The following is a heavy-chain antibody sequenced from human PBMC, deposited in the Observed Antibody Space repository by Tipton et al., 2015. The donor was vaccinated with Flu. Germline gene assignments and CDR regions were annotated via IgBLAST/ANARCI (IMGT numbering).Heavy chain of an antibody. J-gene: IGHJ5*02. CDR3: ARDGGWFGP. D-gene: IGHD2-15*01. CDR1: GYTFTSYG. V-gene: IGHV1-18*01. CDR2: ISAYNGNT. Sequence: QLVQSGPEVKKPGASVKVSCKTSGYTFTSYGISWVRQAPGQGLEWMGWISAYNGNTDYAERFQGRVAMTIDTSTSTAYMELRSLRSDETAVYYCARDGGWFGPWGQGTLVTVSS.